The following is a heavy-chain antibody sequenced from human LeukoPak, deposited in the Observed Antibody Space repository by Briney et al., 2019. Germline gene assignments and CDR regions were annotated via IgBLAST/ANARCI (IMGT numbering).Heavy chain of an antibody. Sequence: SETLSLTCTVSGGSISSYYWSLIRQPPGKGLEWIGYIYYSGSTNYNPSLKSRVTISVDTSKNQFSLKLSSVTAADTAVYYCASLLSCGGDCYWYGYWGQGTLVTVSS. J-gene: IGHJ4*02. CDR2: IYYSGST. V-gene: IGHV4-59*01. CDR3: ASLLSCGGDCYWYGY. D-gene: IGHD2-21*02. CDR1: GGSISSYY.